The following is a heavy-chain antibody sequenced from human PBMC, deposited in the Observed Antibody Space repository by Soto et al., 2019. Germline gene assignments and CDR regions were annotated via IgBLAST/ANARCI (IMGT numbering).Heavy chain of an antibody. CDR3: GKDLSPGGLES. D-gene: IGHD3-16*01. CDR1: GSTIDDYA. Sequence: EVQVVESGGGLVQPGGSLTLSCVVSGSTIDDYAMHWVRQVSGKGLEWVSGIFWVGGGTGYADSVKGRFTISRDRANNSLSLQMNSLRIEDTAVYYCGKDLSPGGLESWGQGTLVTVSS. CDR2: IFWVGGGT. V-gene: IGHV3-9*01. J-gene: IGHJ4*02.